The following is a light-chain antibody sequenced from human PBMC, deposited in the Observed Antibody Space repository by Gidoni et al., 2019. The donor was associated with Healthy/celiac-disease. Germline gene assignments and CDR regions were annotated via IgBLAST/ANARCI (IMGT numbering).Light chain of an antibody. Sequence: QSVLTQPPSASGTPGQRVTISCSGSSSNSGSNYVYWYQQLPGTAPKLLIYRNNQRPSGVPDRFSGSKSGTSASLAISGLRSEDVADYYCAAWDDSLSGWVFGGGTKLTVL. J-gene: IGLJ3*02. CDR2: RNN. CDR1: SSNSGSNY. CDR3: AAWDDSLSGWV. V-gene: IGLV1-47*01.